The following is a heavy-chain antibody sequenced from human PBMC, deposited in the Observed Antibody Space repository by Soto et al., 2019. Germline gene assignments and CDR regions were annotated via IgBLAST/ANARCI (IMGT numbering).Heavy chain of an antibody. CDR1: GGSISSSSYY. D-gene: IGHD5-12*01. CDR2: IYYSGST. Sequence: SETLSLTCTASGGSISSSSYYWGWIRQPPGKGLEWIGSIYYSGSTYYNPSLKSRVTISVDTSKNQFSLKLSSVTAADTAVYYCARPVGGYNYLRYGMDVWGQGTTVTVSS. CDR3: ARPVGGYNYLRYGMDV. V-gene: IGHV4-39*01. J-gene: IGHJ6*02.